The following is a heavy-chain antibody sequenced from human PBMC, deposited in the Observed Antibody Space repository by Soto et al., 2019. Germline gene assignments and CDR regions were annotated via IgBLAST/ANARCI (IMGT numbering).Heavy chain of an antibody. Sequence: EVQLVESGGGLVQPGGSLRLSCAASAGFTFRSYWMNWVRQAPGKGVEGAANIKQDGREKNYGDSMKGRFTISRDNAKNSLYLQMNGLGADDTAVDYCAGGGGWESDSWGQGTLVIVSS. CDR1: AGFTFRSYW. CDR2: IKQDGREK. D-gene: IGHD6-19*01. CDR3: AGGGGWESDS. V-gene: IGHV3-7*01. J-gene: IGHJ4*02.